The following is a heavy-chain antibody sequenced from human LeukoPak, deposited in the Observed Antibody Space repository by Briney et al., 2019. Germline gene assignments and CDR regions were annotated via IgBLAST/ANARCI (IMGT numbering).Heavy chain of an antibody. CDR3: ARDQEGFDY. V-gene: IGHV1-2*06. J-gene: IGHJ4*02. CDR2: INPSSGGT. CDR1: GYTFTGYY. Sequence: ASVKVSCKVSGYTFTGYYLHWVRQAPGQGLEWMGRINPSSGGTNYAQKFQGRVTMTRDTSINTAYMDLSSLRSDDTAVYYCARDQEGFDYWGQGTLVTVSS.